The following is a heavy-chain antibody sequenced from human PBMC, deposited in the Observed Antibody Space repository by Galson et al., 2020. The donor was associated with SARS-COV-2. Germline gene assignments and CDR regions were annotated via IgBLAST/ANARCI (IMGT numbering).Heavy chain of an antibody. J-gene: IGHJ6*03. CDR3: ARAGSSSNSYSFYMDV. V-gene: IGHV3-30*13. Sequence: GESLKISCAASGFNLNNYGIHWVRQAPGKGLEWVAMILYDAFNERYDGFNKKYADSVRGRFTTSRDSSKNRLYLQMNSLTADDTAVYYCARAGSSSNSYSFYMDVWGKGTTVYVSS. D-gene: IGHD6-6*01. CDR2: ILYDAFNERYDGFNK. CDR1: GFNLNNYG.